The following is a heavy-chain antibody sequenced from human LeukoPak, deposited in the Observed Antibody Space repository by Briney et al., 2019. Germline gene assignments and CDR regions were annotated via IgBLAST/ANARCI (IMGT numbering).Heavy chain of an antibody. CDR1: GGSISSSSYY. CDR3: ASLAITGGAFDI. J-gene: IGHJ3*02. Sequence: SETLSLTCTVSGGSISSSSYYWGWIRQPPGEGLEWIGSIYYSGSTYYNPSLKSRVTISVDTSKNQFSLKLSSVTAADTAVYYCASLAITGGAFDIWGQGTMVTVSS. D-gene: IGHD1-14*01. V-gene: IGHV4-39*07. CDR2: IYYSGST.